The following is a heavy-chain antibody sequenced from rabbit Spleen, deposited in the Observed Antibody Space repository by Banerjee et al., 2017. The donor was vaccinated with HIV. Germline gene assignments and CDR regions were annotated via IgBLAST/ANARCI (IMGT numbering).Heavy chain of an antibody. CDR1: GFSFSSGYY. CDR2: IGTGSGSI. CDR3: ASGYSDVVFNL. D-gene: IGHD1-1*01. V-gene: IGHV1S45*01. J-gene: IGHJ4*01. Sequence: QEQLVESGGGLVKPGASLTLTCKASGFSFSSGYYIGWVRQAPGKGLEWIGCIGTGSGSIYYASWAKGRFTISKTSSTTVTLQMTSLTAADTATYFCASGYSDVVFNLWGQGTLVTVS.